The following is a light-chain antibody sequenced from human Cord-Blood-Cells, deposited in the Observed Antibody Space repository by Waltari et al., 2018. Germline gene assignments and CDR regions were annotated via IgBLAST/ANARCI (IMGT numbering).Light chain of an antibody. CDR3: QQLNSYPLFT. CDR2: AAY. Sequence: EIQLTQYPSFLSASVGDRVNITCRARQGISSYLAWYQQKPGKAHKLLIYAAYTLQSGVPSRFSGSGSGTEFTLTISSLQPEDFATYYCQQLNSYPLFTFGPGTKVDIK. CDR1: QGISSY. V-gene: IGKV1-9*01. J-gene: IGKJ3*01.